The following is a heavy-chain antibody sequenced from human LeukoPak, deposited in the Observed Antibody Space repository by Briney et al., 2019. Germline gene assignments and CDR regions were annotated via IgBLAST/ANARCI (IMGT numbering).Heavy chain of an antibody. CDR2: ISGSGGST. CDR3: AKEDCSGGSCYYYYGMDV. Sequence: GGSLRLSCVASGFTFSSYAMSWVRQAPGKGLEWVSAISGSGGSTYYADSVKGRFTISRDNSKNTLYLQMNSLRAEDTAVYYCAKEDCSGGSCYYYYGMDVWGQGTTVTVSS. D-gene: IGHD2-15*01. V-gene: IGHV3-23*01. J-gene: IGHJ6*02. CDR1: GFTFSSYA.